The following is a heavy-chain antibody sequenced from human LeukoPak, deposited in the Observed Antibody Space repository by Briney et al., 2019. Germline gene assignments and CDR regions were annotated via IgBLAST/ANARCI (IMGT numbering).Heavy chain of an antibody. CDR2: ISWDGSST. J-gene: IGHJ4*02. CDR1: GFTFDDYA. CDR3: AKDAYYGSVDY. Sequence: PGGSLRLSCAASGFTFDDYAMHWVRHAPGKGLEWVSVISWDGSSTSYADSVKRRFTISRDNSKNSLYLQMNSLRAEDTAVYYCAKDAYYGSVDYWGQGTLVTVSS. D-gene: IGHD3-10*01. V-gene: IGHV3-43D*03.